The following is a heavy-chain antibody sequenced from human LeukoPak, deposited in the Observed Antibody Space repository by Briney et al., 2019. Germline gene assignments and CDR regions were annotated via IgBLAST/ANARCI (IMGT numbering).Heavy chain of an antibody. CDR1: GFSFSDHY. J-gene: IGHJ4*02. V-gene: IGHV3-72*01. D-gene: IGHD3-16*01. CDR3: ASVSAGLIEY. CDR2: IRNKAKDYTT. Sequence: GGSLRLSCATSGFSFSDHYMDWVRQAPGKGLEWVGHIRNKAKDYTTEYAAFVEGRFTISRDDSKNSLYVQMNSLKTEDTAVYYCASVSAGLIEYWGQGALVIVSS.